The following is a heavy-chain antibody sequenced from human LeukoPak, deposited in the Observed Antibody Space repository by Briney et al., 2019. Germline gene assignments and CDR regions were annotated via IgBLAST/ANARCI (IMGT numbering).Heavy chain of an antibody. CDR1: GGAISSSSYY. Sequence: SETLSLTCTVSGGAISSSSYYWGWIRQPPGKGLEWIGSIYYSGSTYYNPSLKSRVTISVDTSKNQFSLKLSSVTAADTAVYYCARDYKGYCSGGSCGWFDPWGQGTLVTVSS. CDR3: ARDYKGYCSGGSCGWFDP. V-gene: IGHV4-39*07. CDR2: IYYSGST. J-gene: IGHJ5*02. D-gene: IGHD2-15*01.